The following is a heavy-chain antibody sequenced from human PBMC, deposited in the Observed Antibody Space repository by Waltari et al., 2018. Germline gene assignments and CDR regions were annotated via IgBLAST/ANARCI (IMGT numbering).Heavy chain of an antibody. CDR3: AREQWLVERGFDGMDV. CDR2: IYYSWST. D-gene: IGHD6-19*01. CDR1: GGSIRSYY. V-gene: IGHV4-59*01. J-gene: IGHJ6*02. Sequence: QVQLQESGPGLVKPSETLSLTCTVSGGSIRSYYWSWIRQPPGKGLEWIGYIYYSWSTNYNATPKSGVTISGDTSKNQFSLKLSSVTAADTAVYYWAREQWLVERGFDGMDVWGQGTTVTVSS.